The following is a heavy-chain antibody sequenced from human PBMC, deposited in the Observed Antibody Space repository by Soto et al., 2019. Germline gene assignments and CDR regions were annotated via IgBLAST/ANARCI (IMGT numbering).Heavy chain of an antibody. D-gene: IGHD2-2*01. J-gene: IGHJ6*02. CDR1: GGTFSSYA. CDR3: GRGMPAAKVYYYYGMDV. V-gene: IGHV1-69*13. Sequence: SVKVSCKASGGTFSSYAISWVRQAPGQGLEWMGGIIPIFGTANYAQKFQGRVTITADESTSTAYMELSSLRSEDTAVYYCGRGMPAAKVYYYYGMDVWGQGTTVTVSS. CDR2: IIPIFGTA.